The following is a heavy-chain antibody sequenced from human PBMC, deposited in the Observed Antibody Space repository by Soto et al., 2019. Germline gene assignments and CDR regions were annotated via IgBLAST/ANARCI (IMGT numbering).Heavy chain of an antibody. J-gene: IGHJ6*03. Sequence: SETLSLTCTVSGGSISSSSYYWGWIRQPPGKGLEWIGSIYYSGSTYYNPSLKSRVTISVDTSNNQFSLKLSSVTAADTAVYYCARLGGPAAYNYYYYYYMDVWGKGTTVTVSS. CDR1: GGSISSSSYY. V-gene: IGHV4-39*01. CDR3: ARLGGPAAYNYYYYYYMDV. CDR2: IYYSGST. D-gene: IGHD2-2*01.